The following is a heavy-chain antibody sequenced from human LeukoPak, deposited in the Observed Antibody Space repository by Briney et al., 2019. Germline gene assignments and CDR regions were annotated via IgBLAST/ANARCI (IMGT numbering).Heavy chain of an antibody. CDR2: ISGSGGST. D-gene: IGHD3-3*01. CDR3: ANGIFGVAEPFDY. V-gene: IGHV3-23*01. Sequence: GGSLRLSCAASGFTFSSYAMHWVRQAPGKGLEWVSAISGSGGSTYYTDSVKGRFTISRDNSKNTLYLQMNSLRAEDTAVYYCANGIFGVAEPFDYWGQGTLVTVSS. J-gene: IGHJ4*02. CDR1: GFTFSSYA.